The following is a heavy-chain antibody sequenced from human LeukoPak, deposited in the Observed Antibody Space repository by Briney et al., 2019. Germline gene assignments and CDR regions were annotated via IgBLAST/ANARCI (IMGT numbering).Heavy chain of an antibody. Sequence: GGSLRLSCAASGFTFDNYAMHWVRQAPGKGLEWVSCISWNSGSIDYADSVKGRFTISRDNAKNSLYLQMNSLRAEDTAVYYCARVRGEAVSPSYYNYYYYMDVWGKGTTVTVSS. V-gene: IGHV3-9*01. CDR3: ARVRGEAVSPSYYNYYYYMDV. J-gene: IGHJ6*03. D-gene: IGHD3-10*01. CDR2: ISWNSGSI. CDR1: GFTFDNYA.